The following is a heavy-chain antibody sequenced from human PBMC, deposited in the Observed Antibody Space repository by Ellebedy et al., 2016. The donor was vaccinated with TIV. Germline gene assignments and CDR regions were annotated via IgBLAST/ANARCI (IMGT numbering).Heavy chain of an antibody. V-gene: IGHV3-7*03. CDR1: GFTLSSYW. D-gene: IGHD6-13*01. Sequence: PGGSLRLSCAASGFTLSSYWMSWVRQAPGKGLEWVANMKQDGSEKYYVDSVKGRFTISRDNAKDSVYLQMNSLRVEDTAVYYCARGAMAAAGDDYWGQGTLVAVSS. J-gene: IGHJ4*02. CDR2: MKQDGSEK. CDR3: ARGAMAAAGDDY.